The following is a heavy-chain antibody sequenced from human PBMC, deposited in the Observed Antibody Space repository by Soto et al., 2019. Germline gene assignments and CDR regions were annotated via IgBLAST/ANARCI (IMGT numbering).Heavy chain of an antibody. Sequence: ASVKVSCKASGYTFTSYGISWVRQAPGQGLEWMGWISAYNGNTNYAQKLQGRVTMTTDTSTSTAYMELRSLRSDDTAVYYCARDLEPYYYDSSGFDYWGQGTLVTVS. J-gene: IGHJ4*02. V-gene: IGHV1-18*04. CDR3: ARDLEPYYYDSSGFDY. CDR2: ISAYNGNT. D-gene: IGHD3-22*01. CDR1: GYTFTSYG.